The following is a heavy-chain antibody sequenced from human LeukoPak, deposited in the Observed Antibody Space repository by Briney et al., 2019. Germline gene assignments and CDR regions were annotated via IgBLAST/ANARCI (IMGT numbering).Heavy chain of an antibody. V-gene: IGHV4-34*01. Sequence: SETLSLTCAVYGGSFSGYYWSWIRQPPGKGLEWIGEINHSGSTNYNPSLKSRVTISVDTSKNQFSLKLSSVTAADTAVYYCATDAAAGSLNYWGQGTLVTVSS. CDR3: ATDAAAGSLNY. J-gene: IGHJ4*02. D-gene: IGHD6-13*01. CDR2: INHSGST. CDR1: GGSFSGYY.